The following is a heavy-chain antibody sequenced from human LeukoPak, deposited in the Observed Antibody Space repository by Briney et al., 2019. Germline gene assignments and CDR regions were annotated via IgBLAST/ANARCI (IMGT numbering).Heavy chain of an antibody. CDR2: ISYGGSNK. CDR3: ARGFPRHYDSRGIKFDY. J-gene: IGHJ4*02. D-gene: IGHD3-22*01. V-gene: IGHV3-30*04. Sequence: GGSLRLSCAASGFTFSSYEMNWVRQAPGKGLEWVAVISYGGSNKNYADSVKGRFTISRDNSKNTLYLQMNSLRAEDTAVYYCARGFPRHYDSRGIKFDYWGQGTLVTVSS. CDR1: GFTFSSYE.